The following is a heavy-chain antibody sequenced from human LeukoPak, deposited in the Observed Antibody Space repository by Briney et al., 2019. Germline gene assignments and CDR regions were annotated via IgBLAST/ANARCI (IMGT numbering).Heavy chain of an antibody. V-gene: IGHV3-21*01. Sequence: PGGSLRLSCAASGFTFSNYNMNWVRQAPGKGLEWVSSISSSSSYIYYADSVKGRFTISRDNAKNSLFLQMNSLRAEDTAVYYCASMLLGGSGWYNNWGQGTLVTVSS. J-gene: IGHJ4*02. D-gene: IGHD6-19*01. CDR3: ASMLLGGSGWYNN. CDR2: ISSSSSYI. CDR1: GFTFSNYN.